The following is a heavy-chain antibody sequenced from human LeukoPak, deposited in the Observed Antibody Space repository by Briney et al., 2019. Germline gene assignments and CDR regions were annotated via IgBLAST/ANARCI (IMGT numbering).Heavy chain of an antibody. Sequence: SETLSLTCTVSGGSISSSGYYWGWIRQPPGKGLEWIGSIYYSGSTYYNPSLKSRVTISVDTSKNQFSLKLSSVTAADTAVYYCARQLRFLEWFDAFDIWGQGTMVTVSS. CDR2: IYYSGST. V-gene: IGHV4-39*01. CDR3: ARQLRFLEWFDAFDI. J-gene: IGHJ3*02. CDR1: GGSISSSGYY. D-gene: IGHD3-3*01.